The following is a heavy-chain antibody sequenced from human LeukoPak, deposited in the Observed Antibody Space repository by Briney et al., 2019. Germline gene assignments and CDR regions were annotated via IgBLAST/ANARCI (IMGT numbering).Heavy chain of an antibody. CDR2: IIPIFGTA. CDR1: GGTFSSYA. V-gene: IGHV1-69*13. D-gene: IGHD3-22*01. CDR3: ARGSISYYYDSSGFDLGT. Sequence: GASVKVSCKASGGTFSSYAISWVRQAPGQGLEWMGGIIPIFGTANYAQKFQGRVTITADESTSTAYMELSSLRSDDTAVYYCARGSISYYYDSSGFDLGTWGQGTLVTVSS. J-gene: IGHJ5*02.